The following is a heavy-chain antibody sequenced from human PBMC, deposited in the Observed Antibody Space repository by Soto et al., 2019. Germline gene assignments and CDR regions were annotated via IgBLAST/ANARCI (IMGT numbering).Heavy chain of an antibody. CDR1: GFTFSSYW. CDR3: ARDRGWPLFDY. D-gene: IGHD6-19*01. V-gene: IGHV3-74*01. J-gene: IGHJ4*02. Sequence: EVQLVESGGGLVQPGGSLRLSCEASGFTFSSYWMYWVRQAPGKGLVWVSRTNSDGSDTSYADSVKGRFTISRDNAKNTLYLQMNSLRAEDTAVYYCARDRGWPLFDYWGQGTLVTVSS. CDR2: TNSDGSDT.